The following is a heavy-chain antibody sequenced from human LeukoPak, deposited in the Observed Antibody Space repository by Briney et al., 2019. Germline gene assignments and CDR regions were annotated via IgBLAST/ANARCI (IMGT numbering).Heavy chain of an antibody. Sequence: PSETLSLTCTVSGGSISSYYWSWIRQPPGKGLEWIGYIYYSGSTSYNPSLKSRVTISVDTSKKQFSLKLSSVTAADTAFYYCARYIVSFPHDAFDIWGQGTMVTVSS. CDR1: GGSISSYY. D-gene: IGHD2-21*01. V-gene: IGHV4-59*01. CDR3: ARYIVSFPHDAFDI. J-gene: IGHJ3*02. CDR2: IYYSGST.